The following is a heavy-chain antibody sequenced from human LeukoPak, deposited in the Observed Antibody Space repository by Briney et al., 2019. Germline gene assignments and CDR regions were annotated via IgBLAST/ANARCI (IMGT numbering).Heavy chain of an antibody. Sequence: SETLSLTCTVSGYSISSGYYWGWIRQPPGKGLEWIGSIYHSGSTYYNPSLKSRVTISVDTSKNQFSLKLSSVTAADTAVYYCARAYTDMATYNDYWGQGTLVTVSS. CDR1: GYSISSGYY. CDR3: ARAYTDMATYNDY. D-gene: IGHD5-18*01. V-gene: IGHV4-38-2*02. CDR2: IYHSGST. J-gene: IGHJ4*02.